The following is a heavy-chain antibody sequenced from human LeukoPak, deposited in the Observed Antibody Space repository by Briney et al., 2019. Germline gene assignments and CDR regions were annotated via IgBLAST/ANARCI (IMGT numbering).Heavy chain of an antibody. Sequence: GGSLRLSCAASGFTFSSYAMSWVRQAPGKGLEWVSAISGSGGSTYYADSVKGRFTISRDNSKNTLYLQMNSLRAEDTAVYYCAKDQLGPDSSGWSGYWSQGTLVTVSS. D-gene: IGHD6-19*01. CDR1: GFTFSSYA. CDR2: ISGSGGST. J-gene: IGHJ4*02. CDR3: AKDQLGPDSSGWSGY. V-gene: IGHV3-23*01.